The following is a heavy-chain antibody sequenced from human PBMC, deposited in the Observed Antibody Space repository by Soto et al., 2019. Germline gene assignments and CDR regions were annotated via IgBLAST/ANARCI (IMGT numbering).Heavy chain of an antibody. Sequence: GASVKVSCKAPGGTFSSYGIAWVRQAPRQGLEWMGWISPYTGNTHSASKVQGRLTMTTDTSTSTAYMDLGSLTSDDTAVYYCVMVDNYVTPTPQDVWGQGTLVTVSS. CDR1: GGTFSSYG. V-gene: IGHV1-18*01. J-gene: IGHJ4*02. D-gene: IGHD3-16*01. CDR2: ISPYTGNT. CDR3: VMVDNYVTPTPQDV.